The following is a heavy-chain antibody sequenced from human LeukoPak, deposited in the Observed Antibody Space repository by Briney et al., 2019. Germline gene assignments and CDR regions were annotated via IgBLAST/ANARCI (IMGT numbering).Heavy chain of an antibody. CDR2: ISGDGGST. Sequence: PGGSLRLSCAASGFTFDDYAMHWVRQAPGKGLEWVSLISGDGGSTYYADSVKGRFTISRDNSKNSLYLQMNSLRTEDTALYYCAKDYGNIVAVPAATWFDPWGQGTLVTVSS. J-gene: IGHJ5*02. CDR1: GFTFDDYA. V-gene: IGHV3-43*02. D-gene: IGHD2-2*01. CDR3: AKDYGNIVAVPAATWFDP.